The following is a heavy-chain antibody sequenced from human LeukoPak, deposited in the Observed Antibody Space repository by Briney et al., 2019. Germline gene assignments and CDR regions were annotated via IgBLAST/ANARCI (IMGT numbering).Heavy chain of an antibody. Sequence: GGSLRLSCAASGFTFSSFAMSWVRQAPGKGLEWVSSISGGGESTYYADYVKGRLTVSRDNSKNTLNLQLNSLRAEDTAVYYCAKDAIGQYRPYYFDCWGQGTLVTVSS. V-gene: IGHV3-23*01. D-gene: IGHD3-16*02. J-gene: IGHJ4*02. CDR3: AKDAIGQYRPYYFDC. CDR2: ISGGGEST. CDR1: GFTFSSFA.